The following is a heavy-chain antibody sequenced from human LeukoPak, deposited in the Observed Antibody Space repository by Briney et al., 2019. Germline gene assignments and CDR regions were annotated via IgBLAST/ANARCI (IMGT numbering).Heavy chain of an antibody. Sequence: SQTLSLTCTVSGGSISSGSYYWSWIRQPAGKGLEWIGRIYTSGSTNHNPSLKSRVTISVDTSKNQFSLKLSSVTAADTAVYYCARERGVYYYYYMDVWGKGTTVTVSS. D-gene: IGHD2-8*01. CDR3: ARERGVYYYYYMDV. J-gene: IGHJ6*03. V-gene: IGHV4-61*02. CDR2: IYTSGST. CDR1: GGSISSGSYY.